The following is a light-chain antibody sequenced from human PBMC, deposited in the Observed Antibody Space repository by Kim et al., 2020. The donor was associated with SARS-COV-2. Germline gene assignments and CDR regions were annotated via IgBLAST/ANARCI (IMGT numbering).Light chain of an antibody. V-gene: IGLV1-47*02. CDR3: AAWDDSLSGYV. Sequence: GRRVTISCSGSSSNIGSNYVYWYQQLPGTAPKLLIYNNNQRPSGVPDRFAGSKSGTSASLAISGLRSEDEADYSCAAWDDSLSGYVFGTGTKVTVL. CDR2: NNN. CDR1: SSNIGSNY. J-gene: IGLJ1*01.